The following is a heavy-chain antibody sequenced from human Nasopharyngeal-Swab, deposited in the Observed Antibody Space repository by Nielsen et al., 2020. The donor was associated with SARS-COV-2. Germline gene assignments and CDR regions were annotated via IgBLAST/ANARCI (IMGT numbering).Heavy chain of an antibody. CDR3: ARDLGGFGGY. Sequence: GGSLRLSCAASGFSFSTFWMHWVRQVPGEGLVWVSRINTDGRRTNYAESVKGRFTISRDNVKNMLYLQMNNLRPEDTAVYYCARDLGGFGGYWGQGTQAIVSS. J-gene: IGHJ4*02. CDR2: INTDGRRT. D-gene: IGHD4-23*01. V-gene: IGHV3-74*01. CDR1: GFSFSTFW.